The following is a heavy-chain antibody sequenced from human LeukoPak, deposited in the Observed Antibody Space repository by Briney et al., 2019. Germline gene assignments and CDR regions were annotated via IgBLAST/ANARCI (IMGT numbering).Heavy chain of an antibody. CDR1: GGSISSHY. Sequence: SETLSLTCTVSGGSISSHYWSWIRQPPGKGLGWIGYIYYSGSTNYNPSLKSRVTISVDTSKNQFSLKLSSVTAADTAVYYCARAGKIGWFDPWGQGTLVTVSS. J-gene: IGHJ5*02. CDR3: ARAGKIGWFDP. V-gene: IGHV4-59*11. CDR2: IYYSGST.